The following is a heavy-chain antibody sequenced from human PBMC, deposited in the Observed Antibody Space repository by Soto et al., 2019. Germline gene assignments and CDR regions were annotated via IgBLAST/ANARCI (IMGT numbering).Heavy chain of an antibody. J-gene: IGHJ4*02. V-gene: IGHV3-48*01. Sequence: GGSLRLSCAASGFTFSSYSMNWVRQAPGKGLEWVSYISSSSSTIYYADSVKGRLTISRDNAKNSLYLQMNSLRAEDTAVYYCARDPYCSGGSCYSSHFDYWGQGTLVTVSS. CDR1: GFTFSSYS. CDR2: ISSSSSTI. CDR3: ARDPYCSGGSCYSSHFDY. D-gene: IGHD2-15*01.